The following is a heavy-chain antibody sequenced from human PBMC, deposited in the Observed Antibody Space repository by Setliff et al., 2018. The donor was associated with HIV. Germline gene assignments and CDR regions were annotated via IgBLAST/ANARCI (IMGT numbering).Heavy chain of an antibody. D-gene: IGHD4-4*01. V-gene: IGHV4-59*08. Sequence: SETLSLTCSVSGGSISSYYRTWVRQPPGKGLEWVGHIYYNGKTDYNPSLKSRLIMSVDRSNNQFSLGLTSVTAADTAVYYCATVRGDDPETYPNFAYWGQGVLVTVSS. CDR2: IYYNGKT. J-gene: IGHJ4*02. CDR3: ATVRGDDPETYPNFAY. CDR1: GGSISSYY.